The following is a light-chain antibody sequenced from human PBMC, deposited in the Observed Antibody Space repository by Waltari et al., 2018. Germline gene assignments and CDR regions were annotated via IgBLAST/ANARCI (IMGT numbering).Light chain of an antibody. V-gene: IGKV1-5*01. CDR2: DAS. CDR3: HQYTNFPLT. Sequence: DIQMTQSPSTLSASVGDRVTIPCRASQSISAWLAWYQLRPGKAPKLLISDASILERGVPSRLSGSGSGTEFTLTINSLQPDDFATYYCHQYTNFPLTFGGGTTVEIK. J-gene: IGKJ4*01. CDR1: QSISAW.